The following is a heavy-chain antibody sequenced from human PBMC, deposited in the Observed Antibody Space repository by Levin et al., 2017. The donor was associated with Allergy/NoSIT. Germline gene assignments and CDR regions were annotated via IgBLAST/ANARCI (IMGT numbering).Heavy chain of an antibody. J-gene: IGHJ5*02. Sequence: SETLSLTCTVSGGSISSYYWSWIRQPPGKGLEWIGYIYYSGSTNYNPSLKSRVTISVDTSKNQFSLKLSSVTAADTAVYYCARHYYGSGSYGDWFDPWGQGTLVTVSS. CDR3: ARHYYGSGSYGDWFDP. D-gene: IGHD3-10*01. V-gene: IGHV4-59*08. CDR1: GGSISSYY. CDR2: IYYSGST.